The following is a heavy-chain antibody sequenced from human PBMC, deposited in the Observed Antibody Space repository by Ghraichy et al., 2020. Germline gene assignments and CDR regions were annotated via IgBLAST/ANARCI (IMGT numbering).Heavy chain of an antibody. J-gene: IGHJ2*01. CDR3: ARGLYCSSTSCYDRLVARYFDL. Sequence: SETLSLTCAVYGGSFSGYYWSWIRQPPGKGLEWIGEINHSGSTNYNPSLKSRVTISVDTSKNQFSLKLSSVTAADTAVYYCARGLYCSSTSCYDRLVARYFDLWGRGTLVTVSS. V-gene: IGHV4-34*01. CDR2: INHSGST. D-gene: IGHD2-2*01. CDR1: GGSFSGYY.